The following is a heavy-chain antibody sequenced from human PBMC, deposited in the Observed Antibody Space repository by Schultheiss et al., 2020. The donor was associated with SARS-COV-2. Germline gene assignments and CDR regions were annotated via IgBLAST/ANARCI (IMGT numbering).Heavy chain of an antibody. CDR3: ARERLGRGVNFDY. J-gene: IGHJ4*02. D-gene: IGHD2-8*01. CDR2: ISSDGSST. CDR1: GFTFSSYL. V-gene: IGHV3-74*01. Sequence: GESLKISCAASGFTFSSYLMHWVRQAPGKGLVWVSRISSDGSSTTYADSVKGRFTISRDNAKSTLYLQVNSLRAEDTAVYYCARERLGRGVNFDYWGQGTLVTVSS.